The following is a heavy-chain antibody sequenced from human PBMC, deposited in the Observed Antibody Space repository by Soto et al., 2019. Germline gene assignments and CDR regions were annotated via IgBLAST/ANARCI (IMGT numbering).Heavy chain of an antibody. J-gene: IGHJ3*02. CDR1: GGTFSSYA. Sequence: SVKVSCKASGGTFSSYAISWVRQAPGQGLEWMGGIIPIFGTANYAQKFQGRVTITADESTSTAYMELSSLRSEDTAVYYCATANYIWGSYRYDAFDIWGQGTMVTVSS. CDR3: ATANYIWGSYRYDAFDI. D-gene: IGHD3-16*02. V-gene: IGHV1-69*13. CDR2: IIPIFGTA.